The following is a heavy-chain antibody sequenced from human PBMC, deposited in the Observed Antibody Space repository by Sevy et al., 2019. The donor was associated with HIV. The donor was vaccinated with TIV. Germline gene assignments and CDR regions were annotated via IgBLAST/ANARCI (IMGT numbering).Heavy chain of an antibody. J-gene: IGHJ6*02. CDR2: IRFDGTIK. CDR1: GFTFSSYE. Sequence: GGSLRLSCVASGFTFSSYEMNWVRQAPGKGLEWVAFIRFDGTIKYYTDSVKGRLTISRDNSKNTLYLQMNSLRAEDTAVYFCAKVLHIVVVPAAIDYYYGMDVWGQGTTVTVSS. CDR3: AKVLHIVVVPAAIDYYYGMDV. D-gene: IGHD2-2*01. V-gene: IGHV3-30*02.